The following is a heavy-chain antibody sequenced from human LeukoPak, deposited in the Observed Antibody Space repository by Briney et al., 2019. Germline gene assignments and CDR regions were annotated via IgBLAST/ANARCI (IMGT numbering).Heavy chain of an antibody. V-gene: IGHV4-39*07. J-gene: IGHJ4*02. D-gene: IGHD2-15*01. CDR3: ARDGYCSGGSCPPDY. CDR1: GGSISSSSYY. Sequence: SETLSLTCTVSGGSISSSSYYWGWIRQPPGKGLEWIGSIYYSGSTYYNPSLKSRVTISVDTSKNQFSLKLSSVTAADTAVYYCARDGYCSGGSCPPDYWGQGTLVTVSS. CDR2: IYYSGST.